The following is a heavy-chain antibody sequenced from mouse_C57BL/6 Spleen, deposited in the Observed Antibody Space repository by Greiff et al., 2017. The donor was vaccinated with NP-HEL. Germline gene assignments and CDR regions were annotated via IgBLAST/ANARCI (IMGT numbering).Heavy chain of an antibody. D-gene: IGHD1-1*01. V-gene: IGHV1-55*01. CDR3: ARSEDYYGSSPFAY. Sequence: QVQLQQPGAELVKPGASVKMSCKASGYTFTSYWITWVKQRPGQGLEWIGDIYPGSGSTNYNEKFKSKATLTVDTSSSTAYMQLSSLTSEDSAVYYGARSEDYYGSSPFAYWGQGTLVTVSA. J-gene: IGHJ3*01. CDR2: IYPGSGST. CDR1: GYTFTSYW.